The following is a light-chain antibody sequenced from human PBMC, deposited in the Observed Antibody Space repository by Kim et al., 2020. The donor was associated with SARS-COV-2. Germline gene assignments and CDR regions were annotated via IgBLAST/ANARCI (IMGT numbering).Light chain of an antibody. CDR3: QQYGSSPWT. J-gene: IGKJ1*01. CDR2: GAA. Sequence: PGERATLSCRASQSVSSSYLAWYPQKPGQAPRLLSYGAASRATGIPDRFSGSGSGTDFTLTISRLEPEEFAVYYCQQYGSSPWTFGQGTKVDIK. V-gene: IGKV3-20*01. CDR1: QSVSSSY.